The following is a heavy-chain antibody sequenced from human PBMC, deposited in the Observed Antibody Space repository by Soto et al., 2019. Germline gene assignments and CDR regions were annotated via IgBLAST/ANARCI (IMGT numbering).Heavy chain of an antibody. Sequence: SETLSLTCTVSGGSINSRGYYWTWIRQHPGKGLEWIGNIYYSGSIHFNPSLKSRLTMLVDTSENQFSLKLTSVTAADTAVYYCARQSESTGYFYGWFDPWGQGTLVTVSS. J-gene: IGHJ5*02. V-gene: IGHV4-31*03. CDR3: ARQSESTGYFYGWFDP. D-gene: IGHD3-9*01. CDR1: GGSINSRGYY. CDR2: IYYSGSI.